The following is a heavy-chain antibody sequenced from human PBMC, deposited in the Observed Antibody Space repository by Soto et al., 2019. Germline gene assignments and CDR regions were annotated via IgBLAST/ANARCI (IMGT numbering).Heavy chain of an antibody. CDR3: AREVGDLYYFDY. CDR1: GASISSGAYS. CDR2: IHQSGST. V-gene: IGHV4-30-2*01. Sequence: QLQLKESGSGLVKPSQTLSLTCAVSGASISSGAYSWNWIRQPPGKGLEWIGYIHQSGSTYYNPSLKSRVTISADRSKNQFSLNLNSVTAADTAVYYCAREVGDLYYFDYWGQGILVTVSS. J-gene: IGHJ4*02. D-gene: IGHD4-17*01.